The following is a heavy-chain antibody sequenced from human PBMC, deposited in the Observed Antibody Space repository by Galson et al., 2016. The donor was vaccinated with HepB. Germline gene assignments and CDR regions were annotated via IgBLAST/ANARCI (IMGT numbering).Heavy chain of an antibody. CDR3: TTWLSQHFDY. CDR1: GFTFRNYA. Sequence: SLRLSCAASGFTFRNYALSWVRRAPGKGLEWVSHIDAPTLNTHYADSVRGRFSIYRGNSRYTLYLQMDSLTAEDSAIYYCTTWLSQHFDYWGQGTRVTVSS. D-gene: IGHD6-19*01. V-gene: IGHV3-23*01. J-gene: IGHJ4*02. CDR2: IDAPTLNT.